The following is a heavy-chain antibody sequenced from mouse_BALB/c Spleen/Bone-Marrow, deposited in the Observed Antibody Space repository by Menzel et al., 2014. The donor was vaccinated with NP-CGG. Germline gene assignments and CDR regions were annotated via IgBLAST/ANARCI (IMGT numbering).Heavy chain of an antibody. V-gene: IGHV1S137*01. D-gene: IGHD3-1*01. J-gene: IGHJ4*01. CDR3: AEGGASDCTNYAMDY. CDR2: ISPYYVDG. CDR1: GYTFTDFA. Sequence: QVQLQQSGAELVRPGDSVKISCKASGYTFTDFAIHWVKQRHTQCLEWIGVISPYYVDGGYNQKFKGKATMTIDRSSSTAYMELASPTSEESAVYYCAEGGASDCTNYAMDYWGQGTSVTVSS.